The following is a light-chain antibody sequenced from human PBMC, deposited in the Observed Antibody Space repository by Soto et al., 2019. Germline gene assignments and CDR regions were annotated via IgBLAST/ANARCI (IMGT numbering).Light chain of an antibody. Sequence: QSALTQPASVSGSPGQSITISCTGASSNIGSYNLVSWYQQHPGKAPKLIIYEVSQRPSGVSNRFSGSKSGNTASLTISGLQAEDEADYYCYSYAGGSTVVFGTGTKLTVL. V-gene: IGLV2-23*02. CDR3: YSYAGGSTVV. CDR2: EVS. CDR1: SSNIGSYNL. J-gene: IGLJ1*01.